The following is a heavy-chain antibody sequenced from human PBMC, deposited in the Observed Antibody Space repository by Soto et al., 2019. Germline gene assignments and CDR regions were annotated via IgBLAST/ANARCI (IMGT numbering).Heavy chain of an antibody. Sequence: SETLSLTCTVSGGSINGSSYFWGWVRQPPGKGLEGVGSIYYSGSTYYTPTLRSRITIDVYTSKNQFSLKLSSVAAADTAVFYCARQYSSGSRNWFDPWGQGTLVTVSS. D-gene: IGHD6-19*01. CDR3: ARQYSSGSRNWFDP. CDR1: GGSINGSSYF. CDR2: IYYSGST. V-gene: IGHV4-39*01. J-gene: IGHJ5*02.